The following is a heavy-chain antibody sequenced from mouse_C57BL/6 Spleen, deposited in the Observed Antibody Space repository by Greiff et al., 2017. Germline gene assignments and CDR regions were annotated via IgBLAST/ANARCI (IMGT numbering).Heavy chain of an antibody. CDR3: ARRGNGNWFAY. D-gene: IGHD2-1*01. Sequence: EVQLQQSGPELVKPGASVKISCKASGYTFTDYYMNWVKQSHGKSLEWIGDINPNNGGTSYNQKFKGKATLTVDKSSSTAYMELRSLTSEDSAVYYCARRGNGNWFAYWGQGTLVTVSA. CDR2: INPNNGGT. CDR1: GYTFTDYY. J-gene: IGHJ3*01. V-gene: IGHV1-26*01.